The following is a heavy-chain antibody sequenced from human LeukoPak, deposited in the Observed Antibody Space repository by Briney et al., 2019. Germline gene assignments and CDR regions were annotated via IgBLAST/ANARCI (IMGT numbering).Heavy chain of an antibody. CDR1: GYSISSGYY. CDR2: IYHSRTT. V-gene: IGHV4-38-2*01. Sequence: SETLSLTCAVSGYSISSGYYWGWVRQPPGKGLEWIGTIYHSRTTYYNPSLKSRVTISVDTSKKQFSLKLSSVTAADTAVYYCARGIYYYYYMDVWGKGTTVTVSS. J-gene: IGHJ6*03. CDR3: ARGIYYYYYMDV.